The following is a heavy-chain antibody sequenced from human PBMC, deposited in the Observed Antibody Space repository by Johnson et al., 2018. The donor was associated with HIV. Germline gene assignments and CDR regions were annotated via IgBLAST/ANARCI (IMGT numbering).Heavy chain of an antibody. CDR3: AKDLGDAVGTTHDAFDI. D-gene: IGHD1-26*01. V-gene: IGHV3-30-3*01. CDR2: VSYDGSNK. J-gene: IGHJ3*02. Sequence: QVQLVESGGGVVQPGRSLRLSCAASGFTFSSYAMHWVRRAPGKGLEWLAVVSYDGSNKYYADSVKGRFTISRDNSKNTLYLQMHSLRAEDTAVYYCAKDLGDAVGTTHDAFDIWGQGTMVTVSS. CDR1: GFTFSSYA.